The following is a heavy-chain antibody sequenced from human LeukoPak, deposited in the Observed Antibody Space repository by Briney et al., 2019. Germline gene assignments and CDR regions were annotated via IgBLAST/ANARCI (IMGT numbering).Heavy chain of an antibody. CDR1: GGSISSNSYY. V-gene: IGHV4-39*07. D-gene: IGHD1-7*01. Sequence: SETLSLTCTVSGGSISSNSYYWGWIRQLPGKGLEWIGSIYHSGNTYYKSSLESRVIISADMSKNQFSLKVTSLNAADTAVYYCARGGGNYPFDYWGQGTLVTVSS. CDR2: IYHSGNT. CDR3: ARGGGNYPFDY. J-gene: IGHJ4*02.